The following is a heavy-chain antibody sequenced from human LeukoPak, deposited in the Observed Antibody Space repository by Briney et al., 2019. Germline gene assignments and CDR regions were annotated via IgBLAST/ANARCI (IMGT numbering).Heavy chain of an antibody. J-gene: IGHJ3*02. Sequence: ASVKVSCKASGYTFTSYGISWVRQAPGQGLEWMGWISAYNGNTNYAQKLQGRVTMTTDTSTSTAYMELRSLRSDDTAVYYCARVGATVTPLDDAFDIWGQGTMVTVSS. CDR2: ISAYNGNT. V-gene: IGHV1-18*01. CDR3: ARVGATVTPLDDAFDI. CDR1: GYTFTSYG. D-gene: IGHD4-17*01.